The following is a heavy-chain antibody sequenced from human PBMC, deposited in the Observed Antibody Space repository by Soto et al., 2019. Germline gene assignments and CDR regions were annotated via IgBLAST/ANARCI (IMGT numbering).Heavy chain of an antibody. D-gene: IGHD3-22*01. J-gene: IGHJ4*02. CDR1: GGSISSSSYY. CDR3: ARHYYDSSGYSSLFDY. V-gene: IGHV4-39*01. Sequence: SETLSLTCTVSGGSISSSSYYWGWIRQPPGKGLEWIGSIYYSGSTYYNPSLKSRVTISVDTSKNQFSLKLSSVTAADTAVYYCARHYYDSSGYSSLFDYWGQGTLVTVSS. CDR2: IYYSGST.